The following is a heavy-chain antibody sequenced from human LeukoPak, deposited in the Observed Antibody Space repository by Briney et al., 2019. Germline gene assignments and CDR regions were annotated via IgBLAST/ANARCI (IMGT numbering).Heavy chain of an antibody. J-gene: IGHJ4*02. CDR1: DGSISSSSYY. D-gene: IGHD2-8*01. V-gene: IGHV4-39*07. Sequence: PSETLSLTCTASDGSISSSSYYWGWIRQPPGKGLEWIGSIYYSGSTYYNPSLKSRVTISVDTSKNQFSLKLSSVTAADTAVYYCARYLSRGQWRVYFDIWGQGTQVTVSS. CDR2: IYYSGST. CDR3: ARYLSRGQWRVYFDI.